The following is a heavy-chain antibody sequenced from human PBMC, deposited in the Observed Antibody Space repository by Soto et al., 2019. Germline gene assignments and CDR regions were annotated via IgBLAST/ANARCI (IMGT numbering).Heavy chain of an antibody. V-gene: IGHV4-31*03. CDR1: GGSIRSGGYY. Sequence: PSETLSLTCTVSGGSIRSGGYYWSWIRQHPGKGLEWIGYIYYSGSTYYNPSLKSRVTISVDTSKNQFSLKLSSVTAADTAVYYCASWYYYGSGSYSPDAFGWFDPWGQGTLVTVSS. CDR2: IYYSGST. CDR3: ASWYYYGSGSYSPDAFGWFDP. J-gene: IGHJ5*02. D-gene: IGHD3-10*01.